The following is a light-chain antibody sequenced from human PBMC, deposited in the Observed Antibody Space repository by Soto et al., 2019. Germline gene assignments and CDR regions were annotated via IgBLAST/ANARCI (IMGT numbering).Light chain of an antibody. Sequence: DIVMTQSPDSLAVSLGERATVNCKSSQSVLYSFDNKNYLAWYQQKPGQPPKLLFYWASTRDSGVPDRFSGSGSGTDFSLTITSLQAEDVAVYYCQQYYSTPFTFGPGTKVDVK. CDR1: QSVLYSFDNKNY. V-gene: IGKV4-1*01. J-gene: IGKJ3*01. CDR2: WAS. CDR3: QQYYSTPFT.